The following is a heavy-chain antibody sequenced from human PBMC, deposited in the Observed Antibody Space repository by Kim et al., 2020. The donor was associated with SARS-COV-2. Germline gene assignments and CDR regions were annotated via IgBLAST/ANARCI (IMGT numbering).Heavy chain of an antibody. CDR2: IIPILGIA. D-gene: IGHD3-22*01. J-gene: IGHJ5*02. CDR3: ARDRPPPNLYYYDSSGYYYVWWFDP. V-gene: IGHV1-69*04. Sequence: SVKVSCKASGGTFSSYAISWVRQAPGQGLEWMGRIIPILGIANYAQKFQGRVTITADKSTSTAYMELSSLRSEDTAVYYCARDRPPPNLYYYDSSGYYYVWWFDPWGQGTLVTVSS. CDR1: GGTFSSYA.